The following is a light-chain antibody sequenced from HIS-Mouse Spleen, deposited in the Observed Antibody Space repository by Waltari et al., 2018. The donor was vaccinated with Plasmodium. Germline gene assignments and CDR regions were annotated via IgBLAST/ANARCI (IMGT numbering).Light chain of an antibody. Sequence: SYALTQPTSVSVSPAQTARITCSGDALPKQYAYWYQQKSGQAPVLVIYEDSKRPSGIPERFSGSSSGTMATLTISGAQVEDEADYYCYSTDSSGNHRVFGGGTKLTVL. CDR3: YSTDSSGNHRV. CDR1: ALPKQY. J-gene: IGLJ3*02. V-gene: IGLV3-10*01. CDR2: EDS.